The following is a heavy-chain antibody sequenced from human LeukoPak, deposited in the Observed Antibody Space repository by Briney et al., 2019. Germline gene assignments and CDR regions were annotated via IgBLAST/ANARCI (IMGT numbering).Heavy chain of an antibody. CDR1: GFTFSSHG. V-gene: IGHV3-23*01. J-gene: IGHJ5*02. D-gene: IGHD3-22*01. Sequence: GGTLRLSCAASGFTFSSHGMSWVRQAPGKGLEWVSTISGSGDYTYYADSVKGRFTISRDNSKNTLYLQMNSLRAEDTAVYYCARVFQDSSGYYYWFDPWGQGTLVTVSS. CDR3: ARVFQDSSGYYYWFDP. CDR2: ISGSGDYT.